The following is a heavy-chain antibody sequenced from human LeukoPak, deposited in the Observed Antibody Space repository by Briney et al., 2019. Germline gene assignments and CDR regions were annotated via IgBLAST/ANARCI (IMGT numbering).Heavy chain of an antibody. CDR3: ASMGSYSFDY. CDR2: INTGTGNP. CDR1: GYTFTNYA. J-gene: IGHJ4*02. D-gene: IGHD2-21*01. Sequence: ASVKVSCKTSGYTFTNYAINWVRQAPGQGLEFMGWINTGTGNPTYAQDFKGRFVFSLDTSVSTAYLQISILKPEDTAVYYCASMGSYSFDYWGQGTLATVSS. V-gene: IGHV7-4-1*02.